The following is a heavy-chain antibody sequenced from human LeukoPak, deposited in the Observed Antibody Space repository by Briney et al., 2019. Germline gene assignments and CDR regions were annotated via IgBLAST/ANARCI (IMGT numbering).Heavy chain of an antibody. CDR2: IYHSGST. V-gene: IGHV4-30-2*01. D-gene: IGHD3-16*02. Sequence: SQTLSLTCAVPGGSISSGGYSWSCIRQPPGKGLEWIGYIYHSGSTYYNPSLKSRVTISVDRSRNKFSLKLSSVTAADTAVYYCARDGHLRLGELSPDYWGQGTLVTVSS. CDR1: GGSISSGGYS. J-gene: IGHJ4*02. CDR3: ARDGHLRLGELSPDY.